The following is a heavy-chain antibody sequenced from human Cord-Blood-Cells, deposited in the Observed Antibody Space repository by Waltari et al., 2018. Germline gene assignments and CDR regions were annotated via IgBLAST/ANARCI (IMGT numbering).Heavy chain of an antibody. Sequence: EVQLVESGGDLVQPGGSLRLSCAASGFTFISYSMHWVRHAPGKGLEWVSYISSSSSTIYYADSVKGRFTISRDNAKNSLYLQMNSLRDEDTAVYYCARDGILTGSNDAFDIWGQGTMVTVSS. CDR1: GFTFISYS. V-gene: IGHV3-48*02. D-gene: IGHD3-9*01. CDR3: ARDGILTGSNDAFDI. CDR2: ISSSSSTI. J-gene: IGHJ3*02.